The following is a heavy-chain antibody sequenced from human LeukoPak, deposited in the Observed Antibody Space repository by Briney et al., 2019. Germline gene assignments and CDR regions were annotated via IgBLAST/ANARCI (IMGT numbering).Heavy chain of an antibody. CDR2: ISYDGSNK. J-gene: IGHJ4*02. CDR3: ARSLFTYDSSGYYNY. D-gene: IGHD3-22*01. Sequence: HAGGSLRLSCAASGFTFSSYAMHWVRQAPGKGLEWVAVISYDGSNKYYADSVKGRFTISRDNSKNTLYLQMNSLRAEDTAVCYCARSLFTYDSSGYYNYWGQGTLVTVSS. CDR1: GFTFSSYA. V-gene: IGHV3-30-3*01.